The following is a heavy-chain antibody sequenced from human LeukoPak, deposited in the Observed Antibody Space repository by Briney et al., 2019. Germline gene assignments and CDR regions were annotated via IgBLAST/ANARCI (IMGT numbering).Heavy chain of an antibody. CDR3: ARDFHIIEGGFDP. CDR1: GFTFSTYS. J-gene: IGHJ5*02. Sequence: GGSLRLSCAASGFTFSTYSMNWVRQAPGKGLEWVSTIGSSSRYIYYADSVKGRFTISRDNAKNSLYLQMNSLRAEDTALYYCARDFHIIEGGFDPWGQGSLVTVSS. CDR2: IGSSSRYI. D-gene: IGHD2/OR15-2a*01. V-gene: IGHV3-21*01.